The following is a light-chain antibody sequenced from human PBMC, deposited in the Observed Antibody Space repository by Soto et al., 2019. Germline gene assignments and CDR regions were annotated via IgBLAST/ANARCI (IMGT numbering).Light chain of an antibody. CDR2: GNS. J-gene: IGLJ3*02. CDR1: SSNIGAGYD. Sequence: QSVLTQPPSVSGAPGQRVTISCTGSSSNIGAGYDVHWYQQLPGTAPKLLIYGNSNRPSGVPDRFSGSKSGTSASLAITGLQAEDEADYYCQSYDSSLSGYGFGGGTKLT. V-gene: IGLV1-40*01. CDR3: QSYDSSLSGYG.